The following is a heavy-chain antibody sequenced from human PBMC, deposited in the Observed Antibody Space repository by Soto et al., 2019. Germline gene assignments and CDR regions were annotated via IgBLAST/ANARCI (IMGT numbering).Heavy chain of an antibody. CDR2: IYYSGST. CDR3: AREYSSSARESNWFDP. J-gene: IGHJ5*02. Sequence: SETLSLTCTVSGGSISSSSYYWGWIRQPPGKGLEWIGSIYYSGSTYYNPSLKSRVTISVDTSKNQFSLKLSSVTAADTAVCYCAREYSSSARESNWFDPWGRGTLVTAPQ. V-gene: IGHV4-39*02. CDR1: GGSISSSSYY. D-gene: IGHD6-6*01.